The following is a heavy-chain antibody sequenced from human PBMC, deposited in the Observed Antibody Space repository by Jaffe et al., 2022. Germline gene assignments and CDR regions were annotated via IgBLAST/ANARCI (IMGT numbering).Heavy chain of an antibody. J-gene: IGHJ4*02. V-gene: IGHV3-48*01. CDR3: ARDPYGDYVEGTFDY. D-gene: IGHD4-17*01. CDR2: ISSSSSTI. CDR1: GFTFSSYS. Sequence: EVQLVESGGGLVQPGGSLRLSCAASGFTFSSYSMNWVRQAPGKGLEWVSYISSSSSTIYYADSVKGRFTISRDNAKNSLYLQMNSLRAEDTAVYYCARDPYGDYVEGTFDYWGQGTLVTVSS.